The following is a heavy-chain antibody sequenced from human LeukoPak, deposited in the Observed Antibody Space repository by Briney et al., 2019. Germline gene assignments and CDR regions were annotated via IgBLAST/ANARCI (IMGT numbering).Heavy chain of an antibody. CDR2: IYHSGST. J-gene: IGHJ6*03. V-gene: IGHV4-4*02. Sequence: SETLSLTCAVSGGSISSSNWWSWVRQPPGKGLEWIGEIYHSGSTNYNPSLKSRVTISVDKSKNQFSLNVSSVTAADTAVYYCARRSTLRVAAAGYGFMDVWGKGTTVTVSS. CDR3: ARRSTLRVAAAGYGFMDV. CDR1: GGSISSSNW. D-gene: IGHD6-13*01.